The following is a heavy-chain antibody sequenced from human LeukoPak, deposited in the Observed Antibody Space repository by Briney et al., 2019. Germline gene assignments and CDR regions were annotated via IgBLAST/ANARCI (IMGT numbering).Heavy chain of an antibody. CDR2: IYYSGTT. Sequence: SETLSLTCTVSGGSISSSSYYWSWIRQPPGKGLEWIGNIYYSGTTYYNPSLKSRVTISVDTSKNQFSLKLSSVTAADTAMFYCARVRQLYYGLFDVWGKGTGVTVSS. V-gene: IGHV4-39*07. J-gene: IGHJ6*04. CDR1: GGSISSSSYY. D-gene: IGHD3-16*01. CDR3: ARVRQLYYGLFDV.